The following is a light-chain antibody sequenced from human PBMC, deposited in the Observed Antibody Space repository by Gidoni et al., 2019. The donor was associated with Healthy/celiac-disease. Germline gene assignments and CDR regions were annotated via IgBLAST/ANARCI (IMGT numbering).Light chain of an antibody. CDR3: QQRSNWPRIT. J-gene: IGKJ5*01. CDR1: QSVSSY. V-gene: IGKV3-11*01. Sequence: EIVLTQSPATLSSSPGERATLSCRAMQSVSSYFAWYQQKPGQAPRLLIYDASNRATGIPARFSGSGSWTDFTLTISSLEPDDFAVYYCQQRSNWPRITFGQGTQLEIK. CDR2: DAS.